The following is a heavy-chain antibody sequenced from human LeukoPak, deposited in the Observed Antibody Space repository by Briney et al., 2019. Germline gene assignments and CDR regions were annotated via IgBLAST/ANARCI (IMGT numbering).Heavy chain of an antibody. Sequence: ASVKVSCKASGYTFTGYYMHWVRQAPGQGLEWMGRINPNSGGTNYAQKFQGRVTMTRDTSISTAYMELSRLRSDDMAVYYCVRERYDFWSGYQDDAFDIWGQGTMVTVSS. J-gene: IGHJ3*02. D-gene: IGHD3-3*01. CDR2: INPNSGGT. CDR1: GYTFTGYY. V-gene: IGHV1-2*06. CDR3: VRERYDFWSGYQDDAFDI.